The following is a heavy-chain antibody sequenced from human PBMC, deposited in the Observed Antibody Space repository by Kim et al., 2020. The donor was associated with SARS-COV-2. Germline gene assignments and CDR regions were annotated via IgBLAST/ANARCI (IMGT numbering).Heavy chain of an antibody. Sequence: YAQKFQGRVTRTRNTSISTAYMELSSLRSEDTAVYYCARAGARMGTLFDYWGQGTLVTVSS. J-gene: IGHJ4*02. CDR3: ARAGARMGTLFDY. V-gene: IGHV1-8*01. D-gene: IGHD1-26*01.